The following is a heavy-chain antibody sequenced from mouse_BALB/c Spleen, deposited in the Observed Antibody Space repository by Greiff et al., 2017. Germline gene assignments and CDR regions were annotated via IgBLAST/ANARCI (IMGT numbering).Heavy chain of an antibody. J-gene: IGHJ4*01. V-gene: IGHV1S34*01. CDR2: ISCYNGAT. D-gene: IGHD4-1*01. CDR3: ASWDDYAMDY. Sequence: LVKPGASVKISCKASGYSFTGYYMHWVKQSHGKSLEWIGYISCYNGATSYNQKFKGKATFTVDTSSSTAYMQFNSLTSEDSAVYYCASWDDYAMDYWGQGTSVTVSS. CDR1: GYSFTGYY.